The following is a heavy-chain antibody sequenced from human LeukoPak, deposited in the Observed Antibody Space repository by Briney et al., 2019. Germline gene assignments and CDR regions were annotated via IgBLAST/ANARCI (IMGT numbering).Heavy chain of an antibody. V-gene: IGHV3-23*01. Sequence: GGSLRLSCAASGFTFSSYAMSWVRQAPGKGLEWVSTISGSGGSIYYADSVKGRFTISRDNSKSTLYLQMNSLRAEDTAVYYCAKDKYYDILTGYYTDWGQGTLVTVSS. D-gene: IGHD3-9*01. CDR1: GFTFSSYA. J-gene: IGHJ4*02. CDR3: AKDKYYDILTGYYTD. CDR2: ISGSGGSI.